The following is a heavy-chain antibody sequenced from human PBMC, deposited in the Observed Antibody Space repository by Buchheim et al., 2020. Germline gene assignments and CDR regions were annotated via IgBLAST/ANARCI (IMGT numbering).Heavy chain of an antibody. CDR1: GYTFTSYY. D-gene: IGHD6-19*01. J-gene: IGHJ4*02. CDR2: NNPSGGNT. CDR3: ARDRGSGWNYFDY. Sequence: QVQLVQSGAEVKKPGASVKVSCKASGYTFTSYYMHWVRQAPGQGFEWMGLNNPSGGNTTYAQKFQGRVTMTRDTSTSTVYMELSSLRSEDTAAYYCARDRGSGWNYFDYWGQGTL. V-gene: IGHV1-46*01.